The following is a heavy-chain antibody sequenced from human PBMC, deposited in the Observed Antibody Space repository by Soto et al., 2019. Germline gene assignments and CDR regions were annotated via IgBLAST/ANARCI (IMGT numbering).Heavy chain of an antibody. Sequence: QITLKESGPTLLKPTQTLTLTCTFSGFSLSSNAVGVNWIRQPPGKALEWLALIYWNDDNHYSPSLRSRLTITKDTSKNQVVLTMTHVDPVDTATYYCSHGSGWLSDYWGQGTLVTVSS. D-gene: IGHD6-19*01. CDR2: IYWNDDN. CDR3: SHGSGWLSDY. J-gene: IGHJ4*02. CDR1: GFSLSSNAVG. V-gene: IGHV2-5*01.